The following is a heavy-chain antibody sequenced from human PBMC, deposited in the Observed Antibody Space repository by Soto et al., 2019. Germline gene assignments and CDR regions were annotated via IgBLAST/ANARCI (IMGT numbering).Heavy chain of an antibody. CDR1: GYIFSNYG. V-gene: IGHV1-18*01. CDR3: ARDEVPAANWLDP. J-gene: IGHJ5*02. D-gene: IGHD2-2*01. CDR2: ISGYNGNT. Sequence: ASVKVSCKASGYIFSNYGITWVRQAPGQGLEWMGWISGYNGNTNYAQKLQGRVTMTTDTSSSTAYMELRSLRSDDTAVYYCARDEVPAANWLDPWGQGTLVTVSS.